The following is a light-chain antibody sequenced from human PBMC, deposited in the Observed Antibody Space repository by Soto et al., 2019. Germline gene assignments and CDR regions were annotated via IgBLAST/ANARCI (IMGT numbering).Light chain of an antibody. CDR1: QSVSSN. J-gene: IGKJ1*01. V-gene: IGKV3-20*01. Sequence: EVVMTQSPTTLSVSPGERATLSCGASQSVSSNLAWYRQKPGQAPRLLIYGASSRATGIPDRFSGSGSGTDFTLTISRLEPEDFAVYYCQQYGSSLWTFGQGTKVDIK. CDR2: GAS. CDR3: QQYGSSLWT.